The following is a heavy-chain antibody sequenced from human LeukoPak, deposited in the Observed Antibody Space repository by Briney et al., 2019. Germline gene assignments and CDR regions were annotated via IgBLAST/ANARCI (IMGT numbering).Heavy chain of an antibody. CDR2: IWYDGSNK. V-gene: IGHV3-33*01. CDR3: ARDRKGGVFAANDHFDY. D-gene: IGHD3-16*01. Sequence: GGSLRLSCAASGFTFSSYGMHWVRQAPGKGLEWVAVIWYDGSNKYYADSVKGRFTISRDNSKNTLYLQMNSLRAEDTAVYYCARDRKGGVFAANDHFDYWGQGTLVTVSS. CDR1: GFTFSSYG. J-gene: IGHJ4*02.